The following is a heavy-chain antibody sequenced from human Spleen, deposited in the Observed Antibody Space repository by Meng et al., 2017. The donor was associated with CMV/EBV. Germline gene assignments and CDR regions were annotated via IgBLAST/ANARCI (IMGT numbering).Heavy chain of an antibody. CDR3: ARGGNKWELLSLGFDP. Sequence: GGSLRLSCAASGFTFSDYTMNWFRQVPGKGLEWLSYISADSTATYYANSVRGRFTISRDNANDSLYLQMNSLRAEDTALYYCARGGNKWELLSLGFDPWGQGTLVTVSS. CDR1: GFTFSDYT. CDR2: ISADSTAT. V-gene: IGHV3-48*04. J-gene: IGHJ5*02. D-gene: IGHD2/OR15-2a*01.